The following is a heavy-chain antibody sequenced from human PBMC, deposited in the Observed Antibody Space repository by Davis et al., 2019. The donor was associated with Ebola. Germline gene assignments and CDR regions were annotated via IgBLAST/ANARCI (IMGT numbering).Heavy chain of an antibody. CDR3: ARHGVDTRLLDY. J-gene: IGHJ4*02. CDR1: GGSFSGYY. CDR2: INHSGST. V-gene: IGHV4-34*01. Sequence: PSETLSLTCAVYGGSFSGYYWSWIRQPPGKGLEWIGEINHSGSTNYNPSLKSRVTISVDTSKNQFSLKLSSVTAADTAVYYCARHGVDTRLLDYWGQGTLVTVSS. D-gene: IGHD3-3*01.